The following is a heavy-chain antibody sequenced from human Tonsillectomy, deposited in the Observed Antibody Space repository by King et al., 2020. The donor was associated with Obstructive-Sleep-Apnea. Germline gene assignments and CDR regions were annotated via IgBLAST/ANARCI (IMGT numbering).Heavy chain of an antibody. D-gene: IGHD3-16*01. CDR2: IYYSGST. Sequence: VQLQESGPGLVKPSETLSLTCTVSGGSISSYYWSWIRQPPGKGLEWIGYIYYSGSTNYNPSLKSRVTISVDTSKNQFSLKLSSVTAADTAVYYCARGPDTYGGRFDYWGQGTLVTVSS. CDR3: ARGPDTYGGRFDY. V-gene: IGHV4-59*01. J-gene: IGHJ4*02. CDR1: GGSISSYY.